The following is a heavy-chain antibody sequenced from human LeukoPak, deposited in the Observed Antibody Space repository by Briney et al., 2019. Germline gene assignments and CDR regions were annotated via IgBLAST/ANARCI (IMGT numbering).Heavy chain of an antibody. D-gene: IGHD3-22*01. CDR2: ISYDGSNK. V-gene: IGHV3-30-3*01. Sequence: GGSLRLSCAASGFTFSSYAMHWVRQAPGTGLERVAVISYDGSNKHYADSVQGRFTISRDNSKNTLYLQMNSLRAEDTAVYYCARDFYDSSGYYLDYWGQGTLVTVSS. CDR3: ARDFYDSSGYYLDY. CDR1: GFTFSSYA. J-gene: IGHJ4*02.